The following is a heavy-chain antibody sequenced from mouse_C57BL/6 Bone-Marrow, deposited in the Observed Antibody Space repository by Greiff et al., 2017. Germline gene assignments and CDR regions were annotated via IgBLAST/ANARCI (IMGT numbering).Heavy chain of an antibody. CDR2: ISRGSSTI. D-gene: IGHD2-1*01. J-gene: IGHJ3*01. V-gene: IGHV5-17*01. CDR1: GFTFSDYG. CDR3: AHYYGNYGFAY. Sequence: EVQLVESGGGLVKPGGSLKLSCAASGFTFSDYGMHWVRQAPEKGLEWVAYISRGSSTIYYADTVKGRFTLSRDNAKNTLFLQMTSLRSEDTAMYCCAHYYGNYGFAYWGQGTLVTVSA.